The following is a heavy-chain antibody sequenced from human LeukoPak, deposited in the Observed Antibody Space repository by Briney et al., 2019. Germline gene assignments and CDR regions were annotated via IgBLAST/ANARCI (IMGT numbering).Heavy chain of an antibody. CDR1: GFTFSSYW. CDR3: ARDTFYDFWSGRGIEH. CDR2: IKQDGSEK. D-gene: IGHD3-3*01. J-gene: IGHJ1*01. V-gene: IGHV3-7*01. Sequence: GGSLRLSCAASGFTFSSYWMSWVRQAPGKGLEWVANIKQDGSEKYYVDSVKGRFSISRDNAKNSLYLQMNSLRAEDTAVYYCARDTFYDFWSGRGIEHWGQGTLVTVSS.